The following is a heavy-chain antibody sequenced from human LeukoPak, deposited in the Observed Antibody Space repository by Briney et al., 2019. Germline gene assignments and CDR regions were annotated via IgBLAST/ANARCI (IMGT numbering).Heavy chain of an antibody. CDR1: GYTFTSYY. D-gene: IGHD4-23*01. CDR2: INPSGGST. CDR3: ARNNSVEDTAWWFDP. J-gene: IGHJ5*02. V-gene: IGHV1-46*01. Sequence: ASVKVSCKASGYTFTSYYMHWVRQAPGQGLEWMGIINPSGGSTSYAQKFQGRVTMTRDMSTSTDYMELSSLRSEDTAVYYCARNNSVEDTAWWFDPWGQGTLVTVSS.